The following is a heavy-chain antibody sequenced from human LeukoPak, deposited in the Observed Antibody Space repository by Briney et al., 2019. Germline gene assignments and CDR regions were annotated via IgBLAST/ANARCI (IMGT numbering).Heavy chain of an antibody. CDR1: GGSFSGYY. Sequence: PSETLSLTCAVYGGSFSGYYWRWIRQPPGKGLEWIGEINHSGSTNYNPSLKSRVTISVDTSKNQFSLKLSSVTAADTAVYYCARGRRFLDYGMDLWGQGTTVTVSS. J-gene: IGHJ6*02. V-gene: IGHV4-34*01. CDR3: ARGRRFLDYGMDL. D-gene: IGHD3-3*01. CDR2: INHSGST.